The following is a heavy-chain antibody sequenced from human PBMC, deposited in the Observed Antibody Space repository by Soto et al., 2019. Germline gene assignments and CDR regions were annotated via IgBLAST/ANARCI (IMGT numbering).Heavy chain of an antibody. CDR3: ARHGRTTMTTVDY. V-gene: IGHV1-18*01. CDR2: ISAYNGKT. CDR1: GYTFTSYG. D-gene: IGHD4-17*01. Sequence: QVQLVQSGAEVKKPGASVKVSCKASGYTFTSYGISWVRQAPGQGLEWMGWISAYNGKTNYAHKIQGSVTMTTDTPTGTAYLELGSLRSDDTAVYYCARHGRTTMTTVDYWGQGTLVTVSS. J-gene: IGHJ4*02.